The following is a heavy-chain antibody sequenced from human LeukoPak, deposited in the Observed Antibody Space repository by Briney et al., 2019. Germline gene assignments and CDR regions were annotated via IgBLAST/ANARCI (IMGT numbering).Heavy chain of an antibody. CDR3: ARGMVRGVITYDAFDI. J-gene: IGHJ3*02. V-gene: IGHV3-23*01. Sequence: PGGSLRLSCAASGFTFSSYAMSWVRQAPGKGLEWVSAISGSGGSTYYADSVKGRFTISRDNSKNTLYLQMNSLRAEDTAVYYCARGMVRGVITYDAFDIWGQGTMVTVS. CDR1: GFTFSSYA. D-gene: IGHD3-10*01. CDR2: ISGSGGST.